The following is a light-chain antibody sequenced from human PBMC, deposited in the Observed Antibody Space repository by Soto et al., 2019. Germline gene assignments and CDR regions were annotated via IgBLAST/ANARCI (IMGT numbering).Light chain of an antibody. CDR1: SSDIGFYNY. CDR2: DVS. J-gene: IGLJ1*01. CDR3: TSYTNSPSYV. Sequence: QSALTQPASVSGSPGQSITISCTGTSSDIGFYNYVSWYQQHPGKAPKLMIYDVSNRPSGISNRFSGSKSGNTASLTISGRQAEDEADYYCTSYTNSPSYVFGTGTKLTVL. V-gene: IGLV2-14*01.